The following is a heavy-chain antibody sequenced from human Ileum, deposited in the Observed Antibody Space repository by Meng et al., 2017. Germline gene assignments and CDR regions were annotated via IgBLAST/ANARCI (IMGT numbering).Heavy chain of an antibody. CDR2: IWRDGKTT. J-gene: IGHJ4*02. V-gene: IGHV3-33*01. CDR1: GFSFSTHA. Sequence: SLVFSCVAAGFSFSTHAIHWLRQPPGKVLEWVAFIWRDGKTTYYADSVKGRFTLSRDNSKNTVYLQMNSLRVEDTAIYYCARDPSSSGWAFDFWGQGTLVTVSS. CDR3: ARDPSSSGWAFDF. D-gene: IGHD1-26*01.